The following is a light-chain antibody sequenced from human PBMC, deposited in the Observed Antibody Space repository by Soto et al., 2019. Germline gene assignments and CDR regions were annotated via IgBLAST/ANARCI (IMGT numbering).Light chain of an antibody. CDR1: QSISPY. CDR2: DAS. Sequence: EIVLTQSPAILSLSPGERATLSCRASQSISPYLAWYQQKPGQAPRLLIYDASKRPTGIPGRFGGSGSGTDFTLTISSLEPEDFAVYYCQQRSTWPLTFGGGTKLEIK. CDR3: QQRSTWPLT. J-gene: IGKJ4*01. V-gene: IGKV3-11*01.